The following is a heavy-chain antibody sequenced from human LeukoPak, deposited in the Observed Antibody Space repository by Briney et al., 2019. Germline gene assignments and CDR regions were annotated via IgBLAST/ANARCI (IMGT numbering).Heavy chain of an antibody. Sequence: PSETLSLTCAVYGGSFTGYYWSWIRQSPGKGLQWIAEVNHRGDTNYTPSVKGRVIISVDTSKNQFSLKVTSLTAADTAVYYCARGPTISETGYFDYWGQGTLVTVSS. CDR3: ARGPTISETGYFDY. V-gene: IGHV4-34*01. D-gene: IGHD1-1*01. CDR1: GGSFTGYY. J-gene: IGHJ4*03. CDR2: VNHRGDT.